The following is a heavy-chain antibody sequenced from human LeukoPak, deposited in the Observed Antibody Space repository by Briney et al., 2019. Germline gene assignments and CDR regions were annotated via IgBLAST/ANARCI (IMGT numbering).Heavy chain of an antibody. D-gene: IGHD6-19*01. CDR1: GGTFSSYA. CDR3: ARVEQWLVRSNYYGMDV. J-gene: IGHJ6*02. Sequence: ASVKVSCKASGGTFSSYAISWVRQAPGQGLEWMGGIIPIFGTANYAQKFQGRVTITADESTSTAYMELSSLRSEDTAVYYCARVEQWLVRSNYYGMDVWGQGTTVTVSS. CDR2: IIPIFGTA. V-gene: IGHV1-69*13.